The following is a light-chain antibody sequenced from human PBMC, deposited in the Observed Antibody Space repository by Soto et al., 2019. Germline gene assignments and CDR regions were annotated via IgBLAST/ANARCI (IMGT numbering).Light chain of an antibody. V-gene: IGKV1-5*03. CDR3: QQYNNFWT. CDR2: EAS. CDR1: QSVNIW. J-gene: IGKJ1*01. Sequence: DIQMTQFPSALSASVGDRVTITCRASQSVNIWLAWYQQKPGKAPKLLISEASTVETGVPARFSGSGSGTQFTLTISSLQPDDLETYYCQQYNNFWTFGQGTKV.